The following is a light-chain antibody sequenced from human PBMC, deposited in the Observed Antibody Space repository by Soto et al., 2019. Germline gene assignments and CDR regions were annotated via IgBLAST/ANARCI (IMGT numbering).Light chain of an antibody. Sequence: QSVLTQPPSASGTPGQTITISCSGGSSNIGINTVSWYEHLPGTAPRLLIYGNNQRPSGVPDRFSGSKSGTSASLAISGLQSEDEAQYYCSTWDDSLDVHVFGTGTKVTVL. J-gene: IGLJ1*01. CDR1: SSNIGINT. CDR3: STWDDSLDVHV. CDR2: GNN. V-gene: IGLV1-44*01.